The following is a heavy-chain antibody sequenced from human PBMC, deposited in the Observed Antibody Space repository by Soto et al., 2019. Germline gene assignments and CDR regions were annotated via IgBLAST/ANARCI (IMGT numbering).Heavy chain of an antibody. CDR2: IYYSGST. V-gene: IGHV4-59*08. CDR3: ARHSNRNYGLYYFGF. CDR1: GGSVSSYY. Sequence: SETLSLTCTVSGGSVSSYYWGWIRQPPGKGLEWIGYIYYSGSTKYNPSLKSRVTMSVDTSNNQFSLKVSSVTAADTAVYYCARHSNRNYGLYYFGFWGLGALVTVSS. J-gene: IGHJ4*02. D-gene: IGHD4-4*01.